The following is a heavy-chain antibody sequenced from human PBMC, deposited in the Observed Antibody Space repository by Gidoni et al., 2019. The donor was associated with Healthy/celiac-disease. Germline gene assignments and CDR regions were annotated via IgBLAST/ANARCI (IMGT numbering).Heavy chain of an antibody. D-gene: IGHD3-3*01. CDR1: GYTFTSYG. V-gene: IGHV1-18*04. Sequence: QVQLVQSGAEVKKPGASVKVSCKASGYTFTSYGISWVRQAPGQGLEWMGWISAYNGNTNYAQKLQGRVTMTTDTSTSTAYMELRSLRSDDTAVYYCARSDGLVIIQHYYYYGMDVWGQGTTVTVSS. CDR2: ISAYNGNT. J-gene: IGHJ6*02. CDR3: ARSDGLVIIQHYYYYGMDV.